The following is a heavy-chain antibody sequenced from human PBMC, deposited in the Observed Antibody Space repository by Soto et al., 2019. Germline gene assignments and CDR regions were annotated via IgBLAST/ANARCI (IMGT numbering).Heavy chain of an antibody. V-gene: IGHV4-59*08. CDR1: VGSINNQY. J-gene: IGHJ5*02. CDR2: IYYSGST. D-gene: IGHD6-19*01. CDR3: ARPQKSVAGTFNWFDP. Sequence: AALFLTCAVSVGSINNQYWSWLRQTPVKGLEWIGYIYYSGSTTYNPSLKSRVTISVDTSKNQFSLKLSSVTAADTAVYYCARPQKSVAGTFNWFDPWGQGTLVTVSS.